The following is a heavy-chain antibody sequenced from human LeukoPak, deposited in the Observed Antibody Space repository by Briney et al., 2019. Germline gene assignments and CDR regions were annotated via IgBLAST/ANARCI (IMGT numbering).Heavy chain of an antibody. J-gene: IGHJ4*02. V-gene: IGHV1-2*02. CDR3: ARGVRTYYYDSSGYGY. CDR1: GYTFTGYY. CDR2: INPNSGGT. D-gene: IGHD3-22*01. Sequence: ASVTVSCTASGYTFTGYYMHWVRQAPGQGLEWMGWINPNSGGTNYAQKFQGRVTMTRDTSISTAYMELSRLRSDDTAVYYCARGVRTYYYDSSGYGYWGQGTLVTVSS.